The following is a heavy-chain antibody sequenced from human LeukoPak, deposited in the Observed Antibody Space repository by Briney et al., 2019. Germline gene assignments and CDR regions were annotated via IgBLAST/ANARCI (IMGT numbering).Heavy chain of an antibody. J-gene: IGHJ4*02. CDR1: GFSFSTYS. V-gene: IGHV3-21*01. D-gene: IGHD3-10*01. CDR3: ARGRSYYGSGSYVGY. CDR2: INSDGLYI. Sequence: GGSLRLSCAASGFSFSTYSMNWVRQAPGKGLEWVSSINSDGLYIYYADSVKGRFTISRDNAKNSLYLQMNSLRAEDTAVYYCARGRSYYGSGSYVGYWGQGTLVTVSS.